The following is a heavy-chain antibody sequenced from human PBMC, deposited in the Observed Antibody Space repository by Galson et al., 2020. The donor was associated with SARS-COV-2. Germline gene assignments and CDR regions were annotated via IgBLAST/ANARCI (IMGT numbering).Heavy chain of an antibody. CDR2: LNPKTGAT. V-gene: IGHV1-2*05. D-gene: IGHD1-26*01. Sequence: ASVKVSCKASGYTFTAYHIHWVRQAPGQGLEWVGRLNPKTGATNFAQKFQGRVTMTRDTSISTAYMDLSRLTFDDTFIYYCARESLEDRSIDYWGQGPLVPVSS. J-gene: IGHJ4*02. CDR3: ARESLEDRSIDY. CDR1: GYTFTAYH.